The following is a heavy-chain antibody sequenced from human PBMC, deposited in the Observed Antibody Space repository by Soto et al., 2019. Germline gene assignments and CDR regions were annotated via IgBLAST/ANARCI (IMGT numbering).Heavy chain of an antibody. J-gene: IGHJ3*02. V-gene: IGHV3-53*04. CDR1: GFSVSSHY. Sequence: EVQLVESGGGLVQPGGSLRLSCAASGFSVSSHYMSWVRQAPGKGLEWVSLIYSGGSTYYADSVKGRFTISRHNSKNTLYIQMNSLRAEDTAVYYCASGWRVDAFDIWGQGTMVTVSS. CDR3: ASGWRVDAFDI. D-gene: IGHD3-3*01. CDR2: IYSGGST.